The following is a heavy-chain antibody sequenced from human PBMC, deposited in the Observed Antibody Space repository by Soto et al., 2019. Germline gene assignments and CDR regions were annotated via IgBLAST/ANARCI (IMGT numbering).Heavy chain of an antibody. Sequence: EVQLVESGGGLVQPGGSLKLSCAASGFTFSGSAVHWVRQASGKGLEWVGRIRSKANNYATAYAASVQGRFTIFRDDLKNTAYLQMNSLKTEDTAVYYCTNPQVYYGMDVWGQWNTVTVSS. CDR1: GFTFSGSA. CDR3: TNPQVYYGMDV. V-gene: IGHV3-73*02. J-gene: IGHJ6*02. CDR2: IRSKANNYAT.